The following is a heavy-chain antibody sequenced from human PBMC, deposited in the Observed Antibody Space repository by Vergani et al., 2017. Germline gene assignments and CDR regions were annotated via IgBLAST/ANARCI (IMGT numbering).Heavy chain of an antibody. J-gene: IGHJ6*02. Sequence: QVQPVQSGAEVKKPGASVKVSCKASGYTFTSYYMHWVRQAPGQGLEWMGIINPSGGSTSYAQKFQGRVTMTRDTSTSTVYMELSSLRSEDTAVYYCARGDYAKGGYYYYYGMDVWGQGTTVTVSS. CDR3: ARGDYAKGGYYYYYGMDV. D-gene: IGHD4-17*01. V-gene: IGHV1-46*03. CDR1: GYTFTSYY. CDR2: INPSGGST.